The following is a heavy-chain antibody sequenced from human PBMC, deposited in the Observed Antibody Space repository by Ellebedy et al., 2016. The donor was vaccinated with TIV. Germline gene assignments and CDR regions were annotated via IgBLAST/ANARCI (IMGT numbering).Heavy chain of an antibody. Sequence: PGGSLRLSCAVSGFTFSSYEMNWVLQAPGKGLEWVSYISGSASVTAYADSVKGRFTISRDNARTSLYLQMNSLRVDDTAMYYCARSYGARTSGPWGQGTLVTVSS. CDR2: ISGSASVT. CDR1: GFTFSSYE. J-gene: IGHJ5*02. CDR3: ARSYGARTSGP. V-gene: IGHV3-48*03. D-gene: IGHD3-16*01.